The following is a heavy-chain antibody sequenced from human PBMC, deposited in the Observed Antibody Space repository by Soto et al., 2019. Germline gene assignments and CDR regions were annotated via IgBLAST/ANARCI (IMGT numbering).Heavy chain of an antibody. Sequence: GGSLRLSCAASGFTFSDYYMSWIRQAPGKGLEWVSYISSSGSTIYYADSVKGRFTISRDNAKNSLYLQMNSLRAEDTAVYYCARARYDILTEYPILGYYYMDVWGKGTTVTVSS. J-gene: IGHJ6*03. CDR2: ISSSGSTI. V-gene: IGHV3-11*01. D-gene: IGHD3-9*01. CDR3: ARARYDILTEYPILGYYYMDV. CDR1: GFTFSDYY.